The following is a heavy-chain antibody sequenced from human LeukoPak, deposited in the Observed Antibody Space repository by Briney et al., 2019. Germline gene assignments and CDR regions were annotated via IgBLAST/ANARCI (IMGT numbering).Heavy chain of an antibody. CDR3: AGGLLSSSWYWFDP. CDR1: GFSVSNTY. Sequence: PGGSLRLSCAASGFSVSNTYMSWVRQAPGKGLEWVSIIYSGGSTYYADSVKGRFTISRDNSKNTLYLQMNSLRAEDTAVYYCAGGLLSSSWYWFDPWGQGTLVTVSS. V-gene: IGHV3-53*01. D-gene: IGHD6-13*01. J-gene: IGHJ5*02. CDR2: IYSGGST.